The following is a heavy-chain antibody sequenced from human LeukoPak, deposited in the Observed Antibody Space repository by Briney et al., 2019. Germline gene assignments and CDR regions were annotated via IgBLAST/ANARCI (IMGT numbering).Heavy chain of an antibody. CDR3: AREPIAVAGRFWFDP. CDR2: INPSGGST. D-gene: IGHD6-19*01. J-gene: IGHJ5*02. Sequence: GASVKVSCKASGYTFTSYYMHWVRQAPGQGLEWMGIINPSGGSTSYAQKFQGRVTITADKSTSTAYMELSSLRSEDTAVYYCAREPIAVAGRFWFDPWGQGTLVTVSS. CDR1: GYTFTSYY. V-gene: IGHV1-46*01.